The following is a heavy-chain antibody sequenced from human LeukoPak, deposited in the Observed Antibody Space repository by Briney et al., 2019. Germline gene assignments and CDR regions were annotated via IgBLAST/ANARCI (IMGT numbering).Heavy chain of an antibody. J-gene: IGHJ3*02. CDR2: ISSSSSYI. CDR1: GFNFSTYN. V-gene: IGHV3-21*01. CDR3: ARALAAGSLYDPFDI. D-gene: IGHD6-13*01. Sequence: GGSLRLSCAASGFNFSTYNMNWVRQAPGKGLEWVSSISSSSSYIYYADSIQGRFTISRDNAKNSLYLQMSSVRAEDTAVYYCARALAAGSLYDPFDIWGQGTMVTVSS.